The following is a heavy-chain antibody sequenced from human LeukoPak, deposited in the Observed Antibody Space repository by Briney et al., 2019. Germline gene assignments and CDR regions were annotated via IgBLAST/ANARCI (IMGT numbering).Heavy chain of an antibody. CDR3: ARARNFRVPAATRGNWFDP. CDR2: ISAYNGNT. J-gene: IGHJ5*02. D-gene: IGHD2-2*01. V-gene: IGHV1-18*01. Sequence: ASVKVSCKASGYTFTSYGISWVRQAPGQGLEWMGWISAYNGNTNYAQKLQGRVTMTTDTSTGTAYMELRSLRSDDTAVYYCARARNFRVPAATRGNWFDPWGQGTLVTVSS. CDR1: GYTFTSYG.